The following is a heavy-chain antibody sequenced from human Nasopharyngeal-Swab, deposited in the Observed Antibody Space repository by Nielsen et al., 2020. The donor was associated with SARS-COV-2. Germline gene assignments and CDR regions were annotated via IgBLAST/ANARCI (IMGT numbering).Heavy chain of an antibody. CDR2: MNEDGSEK. Sequence: GGSLRLSCAASGFTFSIYWMTWVRHAPGRGLEWVSNMNEDGSEKNYVDSVKGRFTISRDNAKNLPYLQMNSLRAEDTAVYYCAREKDFWGGSHYFYMDVWGKGTTVTVSS. CDR1: GFTFSIYW. V-gene: IGHV3-7*05. CDR3: AREKDFWGGSHYFYMDV. D-gene: IGHD3-3*01. J-gene: IGHJ6*03.